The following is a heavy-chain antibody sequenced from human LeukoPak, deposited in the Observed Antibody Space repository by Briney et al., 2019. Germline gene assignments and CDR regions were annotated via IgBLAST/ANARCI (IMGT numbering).Heavy chain of an antibody. J-gene: IGHJ4*02. CDR3: ATCYEYSSSWFLFDY. Sequence: ASVKVSCKASGYTFTSYAMDWVRQAPGQRLEWMEWINAGNGNTKYSQKFQGRVTITRDTSASTAYMELSSLRSEDTAVYYCATCYEYSSSWFLFDYWGQGTLVTVSS. V-gene: IGHV1-3*01. CDR2: INAGNGNT. D-gene: IGHD6-13*01. CDR1: GYTFTSYA.